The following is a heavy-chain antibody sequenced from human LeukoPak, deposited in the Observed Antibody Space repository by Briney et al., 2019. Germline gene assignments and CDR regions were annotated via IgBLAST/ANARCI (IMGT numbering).Heavy chain of an antibody. CDR1: GGTFSSYA. J-gene: IGHJ5*02. CDR2: IIPIFGTA. Sequence: ASVKVSCKASGGTFSSYAISWVRQAPGQGLEWMGGIIPIFGTANYAQKFQGRVTITADESTSTAYMELSSLRSEDTAVYYCARQLGLGYCSSPSCLSWFDPWGQGTLVTVSS. V-gene: IGHV1-69*13. D-gene: IGHD2-2*01. CDR3: ARQLGLGYCSSPSCLSWFDP.